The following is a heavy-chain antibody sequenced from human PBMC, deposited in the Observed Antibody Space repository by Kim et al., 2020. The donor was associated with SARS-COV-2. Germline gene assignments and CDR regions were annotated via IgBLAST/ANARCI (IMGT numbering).Heavy chain of an antibody. J-gene: IGHJ4*02. CDR2: INHSGST. CDR1: GGSFSGYY. V-gene: IGHV4-34*01. CDR3: ARGKLRRERLGELSLSRNPFDY. D-gene: IGHD3-16*02. Sequence: SETLSLTCAVYGGSFSGYYWSWIRQPPGKGLEWIGEINHSGSTNYNPSLKSRVTISVDTSKNQFSLKLSSVTAADTAVYYCARGKLRRERLGELSLSRNPFDYWGQGTLVTVSS.